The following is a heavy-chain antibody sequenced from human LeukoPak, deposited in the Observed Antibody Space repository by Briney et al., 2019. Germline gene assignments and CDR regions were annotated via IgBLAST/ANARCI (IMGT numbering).Heavy chain of an antibody. Sequence: GGSLRLSCAASGFTFSTYPMHWVRQAPGKGLEWVAVISYDGSNKYYADSVKGRFTISRDNSKNTLYLQMNSLRAEDTAVYYCARDSYGLDYWGQGTLVTVSS. CDR1: GFTFSTYP. D-gene: IGHD5-18*01. CDR2: ISYDGSNK. V-gene: IGHV3-30-3*01. CDR3: ARDSYGLDY. J-gene: IGHJ4*02.